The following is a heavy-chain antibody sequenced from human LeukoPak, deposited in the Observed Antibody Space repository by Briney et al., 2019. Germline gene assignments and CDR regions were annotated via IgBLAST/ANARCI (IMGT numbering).Heavy chain of an antibody. Sequence: GGSPRLSCAASGFTFSSYAMSWVRQAPGKGLGWVSAISGSGGSTYYADSVKGRFTISRDNSKNTLYLQMNSLRAEDTAVYYCAKDGKLFYDSSGYYSSLYFDYWGQGTLVTVSS. D-gene: IGHD3-22*01. CDR1: GFTFSSYA. V-gene: IGHV3-23*01. CDR3: AKDGKLFYDSSGYYSSLYFDY. CDR2: ISGSGGST. J-gene: IGHJ4*02.